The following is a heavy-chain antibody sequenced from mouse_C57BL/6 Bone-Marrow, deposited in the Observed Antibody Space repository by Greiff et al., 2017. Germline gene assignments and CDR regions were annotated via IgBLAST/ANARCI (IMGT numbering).Heavy chain of an antibody. Sequence: DVQLVESGGGLVKPGGSLKLSCAASGFTFSSYTMSWVRQTPEKRLEWVATISGGGGNTYYPDSVKGRFPISRDNAKNTLYLQMSSLRSEDTALYYCARRPYYGSSYLAYWGQGTLVTVSA. CDR1: GFTFSSYT. D-gene: IGHD1-1*01. CDR3: ARRPYYGSSYLAY. V-gene: IGHV5-9*01. J-gene: IGHJ3*01. CDR2: ISGGGGNT.